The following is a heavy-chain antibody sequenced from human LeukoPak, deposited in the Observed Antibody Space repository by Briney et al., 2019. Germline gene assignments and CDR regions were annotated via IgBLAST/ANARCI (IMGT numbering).Heavy chain of an antibody. V-gene: IGHV5-51*01. Sequence: GESLKISCKGSGYSFTSCWIGWVRQMPGKGLEWMGIIYPGDSDTRYSPSFQGQVTISADKSISTAYLQWSSLKASDTAMYYCARLMGYYGSGSYYFSPWMDYWGQGTLVTVSS. CDR2: IYPGDSDT. CDR3: ARLMGYYGSGSYYFSPWMDY. J-gene: IGHJ4*02. CDR1: GYSFTSCW. D-gene: IGHD3-10*01.